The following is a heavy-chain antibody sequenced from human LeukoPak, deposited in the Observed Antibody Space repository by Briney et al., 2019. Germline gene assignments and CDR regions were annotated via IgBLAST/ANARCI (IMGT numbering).Heavy chain of an antibody. CDR3: AKALRASIAVADDAFDI. V-gene: IGHV3-9*01. CDR2: ISWNSGSI. D-gene: IGHD6-19*01. J-gene: IGHJ3*02. Sequence: PGRSLRLSCAASGFTFDDYAMHWVRQAPGKGLEWVSGISWNSGSIGYADSVKGRFTISRDNAKNSLYLQMNSLRTEDTALYYCAKALRASIAVADDAFDIWGQGTMVTVSS. CDR1: GFTFDDYA.